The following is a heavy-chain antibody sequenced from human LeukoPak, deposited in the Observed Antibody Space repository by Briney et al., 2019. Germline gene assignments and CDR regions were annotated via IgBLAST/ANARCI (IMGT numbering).Heavy chain of an antibody. D-gene: IGHD2-21*02. CDR2: IKQDGSEK. CDR3: ARHHLPHIVVVTAGNWFDP. Sequence: GGSLRLSCAASGFTFSSYWMSWVRQAPGKGLEGVANIKQDGSEKYYVDSVKGRFTISRDNAKNSLYLQMSSLRSEDTAVYYCARHHLPHIVVVTAGNWFDPWGQGTLVTVSS. J-gene: IGHJ5*02. V-gene: IGHV3-7*03. CDR1: GFTFSSYW.